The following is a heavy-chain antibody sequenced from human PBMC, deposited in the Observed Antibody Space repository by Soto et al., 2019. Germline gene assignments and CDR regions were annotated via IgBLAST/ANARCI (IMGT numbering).Heavy chain of an antibody. Sequence: SETLSLTCTVSGGSISSYYWSWIRQPPGKGLEWIGYIYYSGSTNYNPSLKSRVTISVDTSKNQFSLKLSSVTAADTAVYYCARGDYYDILTLDYWGQGTLVTVSS. CDR3: ARGDYYDILTLDY. CDR2: IYYSGST. J-gene: IGHJ4*02. D-gene: IGHD3-9*01. CDR1: GGSISSYY. V-gene: IGHV4-59*01.